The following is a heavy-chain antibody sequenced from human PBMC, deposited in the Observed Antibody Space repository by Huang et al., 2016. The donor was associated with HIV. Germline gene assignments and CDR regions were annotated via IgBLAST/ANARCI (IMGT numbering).Heavy chain of an antibody. CDR1: GGSISAGCDH. Sequence: QVQLQESGPGLVKPSQTLSLTCTVSGGSISAGCDHWNWIRQPPGKGLELIGSIYYKGETYYNPALQSRVTRAIDTSKNQFSLRLTSVTAADTAVYYCVREGAYDLWSAFRRAVDAFNIWGQGTKVTVSS. CDR3: VREGAYDLWSAFRRAVDAFNI. CDR2: IYYKGET. D-gene: IGHD3-3*01. V-gene: IGHV4-30-4*08. J-gene: IGHJ3*02.